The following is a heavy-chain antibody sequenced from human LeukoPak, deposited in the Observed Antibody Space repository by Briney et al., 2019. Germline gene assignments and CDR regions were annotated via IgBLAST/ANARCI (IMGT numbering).Heavy chain of an antibody. D-gene: IGHD4-17*01. CDR2: IYSSGST. Sequence: NPSETLSLTCTVSGGSMFNDYWSWIRQPAGKGLEWIGRIYSSGSTHYNPSLKSRVTMSMDTSKNQFPLMLNSVTAADTAVYYCARTGRYGDMAADWGQGTLVTVSS. V-gene: IGHV4-4*07. CDR1: GGSMFNDY. J-gene: IGHJ4*02. CDR3: ARTGRYGDMAAD.